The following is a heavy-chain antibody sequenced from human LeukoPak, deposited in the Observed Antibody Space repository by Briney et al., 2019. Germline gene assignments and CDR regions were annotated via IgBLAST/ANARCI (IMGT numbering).Heavy chain of an antibody. J-gene: IGHJ3*02. CDR3: ATDREDYDSSGYYLSDAFDI. V-gene: IGHV3-48*01. CDR1: GFTFSGHS. Sequence: PGGSLRLSCAVSGFTFSGHSMKWVRQAPGKGLEWVSYISSSSATIYHADSVKGRFTVSRDNAKNSLYLQMDSLRVEDTAVYYCATDREDYDSSGYYLSDAFDIWGQGTMVTVSS. D-gene: IGHD3-22*01. CDR2: ISSSSATI.